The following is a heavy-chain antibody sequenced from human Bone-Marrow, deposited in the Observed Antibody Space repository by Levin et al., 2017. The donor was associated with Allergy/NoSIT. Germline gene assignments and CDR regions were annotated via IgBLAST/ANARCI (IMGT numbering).Heavy chain of an antibody. CDR1: GFTFSDYY. CDR2: ISTSGSTI. Sequence: GESLKISCAASGFTFSDYYMSWIRQAPGKGLEWLSYISTSGSTIYYADSVKGRFTISRDNAKNSLFLQMNSLRAEDTAVYYCAIQPRYCSGGSCYSGDMDVWGQGTTVTVSS. CDR3: AIQPRYCSGGSCYSGDMDV. D-gene: IGHD2-15*01. J-gene: IGHJ6*02. V-gene: IGHV3-11*01.